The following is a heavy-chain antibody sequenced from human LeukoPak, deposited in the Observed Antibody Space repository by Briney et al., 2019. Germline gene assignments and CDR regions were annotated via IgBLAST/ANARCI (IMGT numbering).Heavy chain of an antibody. CDR3: ARDLLPAAIEDYYYGMDV. J-gene: IGHJ6*02. CDR1: GFTFSSYA. D-gene: IGHD2-2*02. CDR2: ISYDGSNK. V-gene: IGHV3-30-3*01. Sequence: GGSLRLSCAASGFTFSSYAMPWVRQAPGKGLEWVAVISYDGSNKYCADSVKGRFTISRDNSKNTLYLQMNSLRAEDTAVYYCARDLLPAAIEDYYYGMDVWGQGTTVTVSS.